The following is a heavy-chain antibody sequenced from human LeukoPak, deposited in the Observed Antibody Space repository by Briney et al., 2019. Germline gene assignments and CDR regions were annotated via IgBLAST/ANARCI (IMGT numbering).Heavy chain of an antibody. CDR2: IKQDGNEK. V-gene: IGHV3-7*01. J-gene: IGHJ4*02. Sequence: PGGSLRLSCAASGFTFDSYWMSWVRQAPGKGPEWVANIKQDGNEKYYVDSVKGRFTIYRDNAENSLYLQMNSLRAEDTAVYCCTRDPLTQNDYWGQGTLVTVSS. CDR3: TRDPLTQNDY. D-gene: IGHD1-14*01. CDR1: GFTFDSYW.